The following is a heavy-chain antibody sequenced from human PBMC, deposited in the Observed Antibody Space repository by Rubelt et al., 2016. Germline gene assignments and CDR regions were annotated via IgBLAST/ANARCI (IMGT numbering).Heavy chain of an antibody. Sequence: QLQLQQRGAGLLKPSETLSLTCAVYGGSFSGYYWRWIRQPPAKRLEWLGESNHSGSTNYNPSLTRLAPIPVEPSKNQFSRKVSSGTAADTAVYYCARHRASDPTAVFDYWGQGTLVTVSA. D-gene: IGHD2-2*01. J-gene: IGHJ4*02. CDR2: SNHSGST. CDR1: GGSFSGYY. CDR3: ARHRASDPTAVFDY. V-gene: IGHV4-34*01.